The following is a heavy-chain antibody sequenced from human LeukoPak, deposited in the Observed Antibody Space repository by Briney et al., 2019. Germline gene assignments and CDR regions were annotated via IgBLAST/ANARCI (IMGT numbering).Heavy chain of an antibody. V-gene: IGHV3-30*02. CDR1: GFTFSSYG. D-gene: IGHD2-21*01. CDR3: AKDFRPAHIVVAATPDY. Sequence: PGGSLRLSCAASGFTFSSYGMHWVRQAPGKGLEWVAFIRYDGSNKYYADSVKGRFTISRDNSKNTLYLQMNSLRAEDTAVYYCAKDFRPAHIVVAATPDYWGQGTLVTVSS. J-gene: IGHJ4*02. CDR2: IRYDGSNK.